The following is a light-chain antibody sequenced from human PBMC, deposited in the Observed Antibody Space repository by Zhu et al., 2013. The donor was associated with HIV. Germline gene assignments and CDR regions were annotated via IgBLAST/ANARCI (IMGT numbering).Light chain of an antibody. CDR3: QQANSFPLT. CDR1: QDITKY. CDR2: AAS. V-gene: IGKV1-12*01. Sequence: DIQMTQSPSSLSASLGDRVTITCQASQDITKYLNWYQHKPGKAPRLLIYAASTLQSGVPSRFSGSGSGTYFTLTISSLQPEDFATYYCQQANSFPLTFGGGTKVEIK. J-gene: IGKJ4*01.